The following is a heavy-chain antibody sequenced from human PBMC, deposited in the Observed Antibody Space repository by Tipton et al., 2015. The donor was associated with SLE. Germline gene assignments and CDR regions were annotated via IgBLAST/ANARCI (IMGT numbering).Heavy chain of an antibody. J-gene: IGHJ4*02. Sequence: TLSLTCAVYGGSFSGYYWSWIRQPPGKGLEWIGEINHSGSTNYNPSLKSRVTISVDTSKNQFSLKLSSVTAADTAVYYCARRGRSSGWYGYWGQGTLVTVSS. CDR1: GGSFSGYY. CDR3: ARRGRSSGWYGY. D-gene: IGHD6-19*01. V-gene: IGHV4-34*01. CDR2: INHSGST.